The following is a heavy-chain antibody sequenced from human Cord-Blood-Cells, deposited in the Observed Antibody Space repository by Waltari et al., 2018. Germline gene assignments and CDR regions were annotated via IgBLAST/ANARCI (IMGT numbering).Heavy chain of an antibody. J-gene: IGHJ2*01. CDR1: GGSFSGYY. V-gene: IGHV4-34*01. CDR2: INHSGST. CDR3: ARVVRNWYFDL. Sequence: LQQWGAGLLKPSETLSLTCAVYGGSFSGYYWSWIRQPPGKGLEWIGEINHSGSTNYNPSLKSRVTISVDTSKNQFSLKLSSVTAADTAVYYCARVVRNWYFDLWGRGTLVTVSS.